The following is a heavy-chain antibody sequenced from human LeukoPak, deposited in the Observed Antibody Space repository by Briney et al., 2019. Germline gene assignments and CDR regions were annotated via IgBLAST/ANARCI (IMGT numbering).Heavy chain of an antibody. V-gene: IGHV3-7*01. CDR3: ARSYYDILTGYYDY. CDR1: GFTFSSYW. D-gene: IGHD3-9*01. CDR2: IKQDGSEK. Sequence: GGSLRLSCAASGFTFSSYWMHWVRQAPGKGLEWVANIKQDGSEKYYVDSVKGRFTISRDNAKNSLYLQMNSLRAEDTAVYYCARSYYDILTGYYDYWGQGTLVTVSS. J-gene: IGHJ4*02.